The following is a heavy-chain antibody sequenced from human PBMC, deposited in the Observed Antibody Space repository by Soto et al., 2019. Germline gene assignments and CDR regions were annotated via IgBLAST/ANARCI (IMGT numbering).Heavy chain of an antibody. D-gene: IGHD2-2*01. V-gene: IGHV5-51*01. CDR2: VFSGDSDA. J-gene: IGHJ6*02. CDR3: ARRGVVVPAAISAGMDV. Sequence: PGESLKISCPGSGYSFINYWIGWVRQMPGKGLEWMGIVFSGDSDARYRPSFQGQVTISVDLSISTAYLQWSSLKASDTAMYYCARRGVVVPAAISAGMDVWGQGTTVTVSS. CDR1: GYSFINYW.